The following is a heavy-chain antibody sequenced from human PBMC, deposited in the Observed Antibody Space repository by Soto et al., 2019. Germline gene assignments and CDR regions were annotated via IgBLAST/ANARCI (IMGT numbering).Heavy chain of an antibody. D-gene: IGHD3-10*01. Sequence: QVQLVQSGAEVKKPGASVKVSCKASGYMFPTYGINWVRQAPGQGLEWMGWISTYNDHTNYAQKLQGRVTMTIDTTASTGYMERRSLRSADTAVYDCARDFENYHGSERGPADWGQGTRVADSS. CDR3: ARDFENYHGSERGPAD. J-gene: IGHJ4*02. V-gene: IGHV1-18*01. CDR1: GYMFPTYG. CDR2: ISTYNDHT.